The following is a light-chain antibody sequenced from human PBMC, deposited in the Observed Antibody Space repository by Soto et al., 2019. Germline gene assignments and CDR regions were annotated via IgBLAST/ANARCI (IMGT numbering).Light chain of an antibody. V-gene: IGLV2-14*01. Sequence: QSALTQPASVSGSPGQSITISCTGTSSDVGGYNYVSWYQQHTGKAPKLMIYDVSNRPSGVSNRFSGSKSGNTASLTISGLQDEDEADYYCSSYTSSSTRFGTGTKVTVL. CDR3: SSYTSSSTR. J-gene: IGLJ1*01. CDR2: DVS. CDR1: SSDVGGYNY.